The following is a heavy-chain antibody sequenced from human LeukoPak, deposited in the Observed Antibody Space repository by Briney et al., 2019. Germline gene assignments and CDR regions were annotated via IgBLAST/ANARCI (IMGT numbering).Heavy chain of an antibody. Sequence: PGRSLRLSCAASGFTFSSYGMHWVRQAPGKGLEWVAVIWYDGSNKYYADSVKGRFTISRDNSKNTLYLQMNSLRAEDTAVYYCAKEGCYGDCYYYYGMDVWGQGTTVTVSS. J-gene: IGHJ6*02. CDR3: AKEGCYGDCYYYYGMDV. CDR1: GFTFSSYG. CDR2: IWYDGSNK. V-gene: IGHV3-33*06. D-gene: IGHD4-17*01.